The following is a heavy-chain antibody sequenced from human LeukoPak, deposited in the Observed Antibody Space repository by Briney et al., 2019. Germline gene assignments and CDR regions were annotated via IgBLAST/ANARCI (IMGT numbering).Heavy chain of an antibody. D-gene: IGHD1-7*01. CDR2: ISSSTSYI. Sequence: GGSLTLSCAASGFTFSSSSMNWVRQAPGKGLEWVSSISSSTSYIYYADSVKGRFTISRDNAKNSLYLQMNSLRAEDTAVYYCARDRGLNWNYSFDYWGQGTVVTVSS. J-gene: IGHJ4*02. V-gene: IGHV3-21*01. CDR1: GFTFSSSS. CDR3: ARDRGLNWNYSFDY.